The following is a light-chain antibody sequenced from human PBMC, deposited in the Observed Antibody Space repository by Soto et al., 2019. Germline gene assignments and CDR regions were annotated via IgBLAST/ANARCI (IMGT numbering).Light chain of an antibody. Sequence: IQMTQSPSSLSASVGDRVNITCRASQGISTYLNRYQQTPGKAPKLLIHAASSLHRGVPSRFSGGGSGTDFTLIISSLQPEDFATYYCQQSYTMAPNTFGQGTRLEIK. CDR3: QQSYTMAPNT. CDR1: QGISTY. V-gene: IGKV1-39*01. CDR2: AAS. J-gene: IGKJ2*01.